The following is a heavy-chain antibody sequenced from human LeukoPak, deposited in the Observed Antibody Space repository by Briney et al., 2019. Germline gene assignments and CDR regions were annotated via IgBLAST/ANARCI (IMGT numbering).Heavy chain of an antibody. D-gene: IGHD2-15*01. CDR2: IYYSEST. Sequence: SETLSLTCTVSGGSVNSGSYYWSWIRQPPGKGLEWIGYIYYSESTNCNPSLKSRVTISVDTSKNQFSLNLNSVTAADTAVYYCARDVVAAYFDYWGQGALVTVSS. CDR3: ARDVVAAYFDY. CDR1: GGSVNSGSYY. V-gene: IGHV4-61*01. J-gene: IGHJ4*02.